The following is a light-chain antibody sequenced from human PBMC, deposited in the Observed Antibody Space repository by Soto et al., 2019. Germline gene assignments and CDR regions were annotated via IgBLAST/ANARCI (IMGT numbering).Light chain of an antibody. CDR1: QSLSTTD. Sequence: EIVLTQSPGTLSLAPGKRATLSSRASQSLSTTDLVWYQQKSGQPPRLVIHGTFSTAPDIPSRYSGSGSGTDFTLTISRREPEDSAVYNCQQYGSSACTVGRGTRLEIQ. V-gene: IGKV3-20*01. CDR2: GTF. CDR3: QQYGSSACT. J-gene: IGKJ5*01.